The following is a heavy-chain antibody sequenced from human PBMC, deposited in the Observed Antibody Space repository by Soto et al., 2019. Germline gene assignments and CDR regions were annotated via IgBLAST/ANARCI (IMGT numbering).Heavy chain of an antibody. CDR3: ARSPYSSGYYYAIDY. J-gene: IGHJ4*02. Sequence: VKVSCKASGYTLIMYYIHWMRQAPGQGLEWMGLINPSGGSTTYAQKFQGRVTMTRDTSTSTVYMDLSSLKSEDTAVYYCARSPYSSGYYYAIDYWGQGTQVTVSS. CDR2: INPSGGST. D-gene: IGHD3-22*01. CDR1: GYTLIMYY. V-gene: IGHV1-46*01.